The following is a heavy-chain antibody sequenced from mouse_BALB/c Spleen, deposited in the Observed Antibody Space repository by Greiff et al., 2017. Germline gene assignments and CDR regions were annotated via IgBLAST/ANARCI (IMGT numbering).Heavy chain of an antibody. D-gene: IGHD1-1*01. V-gene: IGHV5-9-4*01. CDR1: GFTFSSYA. CDR3: ARGGSSPYYAMDY. Sequence: EVMLVESGGGLVKPGGSLKLSCAASGFTFSSYAMSWVRQSPEKRLEWVAEISSGGSYTYYPDTVTGRFTISRDNAKNTLYLEMSSLRSEDTAMYYCARGGSSPYYAMDYWGQGTSVTVSS. CDR2: ISSGGSYT. J-gene: IGHJ4*01.